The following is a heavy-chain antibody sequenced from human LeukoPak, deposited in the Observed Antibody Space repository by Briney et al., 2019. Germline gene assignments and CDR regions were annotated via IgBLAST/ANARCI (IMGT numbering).Heavy chain of an antibody. CDR1: GGSFSSYY. CDR2: INDSGGT. V-gene: IGHV4-34*01. D-gene: IGHD6-19*01. Sequence: SETLSLTCSVYGGSFSSYYWSWIRQPPGKGLEWIGEINDSGGTNYNPSLKSRFAISVDTPKNQFSLKLSSVTAADTAIYYCARGPRGAKSSGWYLLGFDYWGQGTLVTVSS. CDR3: ARGPRGAKSSGWYLLGFDY. J-gene: IGHJ4*02.